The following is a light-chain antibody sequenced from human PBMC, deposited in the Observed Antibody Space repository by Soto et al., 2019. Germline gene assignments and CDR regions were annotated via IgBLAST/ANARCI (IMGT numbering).Light chain of an antibody. J-gene: IGLJ2*01. CDR2: EVS. Sequence: QSALTQPPSASGSPGQSVTISCTGTSSDVGGYNYVSWYQQHPGKAPKLMIYEVSKRPSGVPDRFSGSKSGNTASLSVSGLQVEDEADYYCSSFEASNNLLFGGGTKVTVL. CDR1: SSDVGGYNY. CDR3: SSFEASNNLL. V-gene: IGLV2-8*01.